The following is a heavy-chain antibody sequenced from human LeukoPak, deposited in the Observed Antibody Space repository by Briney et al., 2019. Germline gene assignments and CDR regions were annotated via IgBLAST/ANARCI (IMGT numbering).Heavy chain of an antibody. CDR2: INPRGDST. D-gene: IGHD4-17*01. CDR1: GYTFTSYG. V-gene: IGHV1-46*01. CDR3: GREMLSYGDCIDY. Sequence: GASVKVSCKASGYTFTSYGINWVRQAPGQGLEWMGVINPRGDSTTYAQKFQGRLTMTRDSSTSTIYMELSSLRSDDTAVYYCGREMLSYGDCIDYWGQGTLVTVSS. J-gene: IGHJ4*02.